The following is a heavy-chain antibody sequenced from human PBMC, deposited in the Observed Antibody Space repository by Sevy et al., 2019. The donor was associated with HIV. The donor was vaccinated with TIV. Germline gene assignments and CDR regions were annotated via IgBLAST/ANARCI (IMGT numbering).Heavy chain of an antibody. CDR2: IYYSGST. CDR1: GGSISSSSYY. D-gene: IGHD4-17*01. Sequence: SETLSLTCTVSGGSISSSSYYWGWIRQPPGKGLEWIGSIYYSGSTYYNPSLKSRVTISVDTSKNQFSLKLSSVTAADTAVYYCAAMGNDYGDYQGGAFDIWGQGTIVTVSS. J-gene: IGHJ3*02. V-gene: IGHV4-39*01. CDR3: AAMGNDYGDYQGGAFDI.